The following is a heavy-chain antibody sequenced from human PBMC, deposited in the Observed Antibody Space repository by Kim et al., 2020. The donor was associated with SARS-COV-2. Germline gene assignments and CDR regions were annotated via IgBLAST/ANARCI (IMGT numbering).Heavy chain of an antibody. V-gene: IGHV3-33*01. CDR3: ARDGLYSSGWRNYYYYYMDV. CDR2: IWYDGSNK. CDR1: GFTFSSYG. J-gene: IGHJ6*03. Sequence: GGSLRLSCAASGFTFSSYGMHWVRQAPGKGLEWVAVIWYDGSNKYYADSVKGRFTISRDNSKNTLYLQMNSLRAEDTAVYYCARDGLYSSGWRNYYYYYMDVWGKGTTVTVSS. D-gene: IGHD6-19*01.